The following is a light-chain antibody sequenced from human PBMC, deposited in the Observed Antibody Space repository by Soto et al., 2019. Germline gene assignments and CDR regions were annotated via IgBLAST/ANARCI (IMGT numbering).Light chain of an antibody. V-gene: IGLV2-14*01. Sequence: QSALTQPASVSGSPGQSITISCTGTSSDVGGYNYVSLYQQHPGKAPKLMIYDVSNRPSGVSNRFSGSKSGNTASLTISGVQAEDEGDYYCSSYTSSSTVVFGGGTKVTVL. CDR2: DVS. CDR3: SSYTSSSTVV. J-gene: IGLJ2*01. CDR1: SSDVGGYNY.